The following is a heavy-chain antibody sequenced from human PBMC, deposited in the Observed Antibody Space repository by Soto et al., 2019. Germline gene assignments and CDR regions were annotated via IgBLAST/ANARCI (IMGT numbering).Heavy chain of an antibody. CDR1: GGTFSRYS. CDR2: IIPIFGIA. Sequence: QVQLVQSGAEVKKPGSSVKVSCKASGGTFSRYSITWVQQAPGHGLEWIGRIIPIFGIASYAQKFQGRVTITADEATSTAYMERRSLRSDDTAVYYCAREDRDRETGLIPAAIDGMDVWGQGTTVTVSS. V-gene: IGHV1-69*08. D-gene: IGHD2-2*01. J-gene: IGHJ6*02. CDR3: AREDRDRETGLIPAAIDGMDV.